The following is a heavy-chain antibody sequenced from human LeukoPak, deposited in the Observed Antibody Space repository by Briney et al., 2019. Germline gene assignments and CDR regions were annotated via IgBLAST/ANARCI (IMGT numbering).Heavy chain of an antibody. V-gene: IGHV4-39*01. CDR2: IYYSGST. CDR1: GGSISSRDNY. CDR3: ARQDTLTHYYVMDV. D-gene: IGHD3-9*01. J-gene: IGHJ6*02. Sequence: SETLSLTCTVSGGSISSRDNYWGWFRQPPGKGLEWIGSIYYSGSTYYNPSLESRVTISVDTSKNQFSLKVSSATAADTAVYYCARQDTLTHYYVMDVWGQGTTVTVSS.